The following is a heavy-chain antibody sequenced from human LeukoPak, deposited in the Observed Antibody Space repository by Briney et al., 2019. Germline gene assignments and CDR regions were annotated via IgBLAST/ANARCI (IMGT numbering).Heavy chain of an antibody. Sequence: ASVKVSCKASGYTFTSYGISWVRQAPGQGLEWMGWISAYNGNTNYAQKFQGRVTMTRDTSTSTVYMELSSLRSEDTAVYYCARAPIAAAGKTGWFDPWGQGTLVTVSS. CDR3: ARAPIAAAGKTGWFDP. V-gene: IGHV1-18*01. D-gene: IGHD6-13*01. CDR1: GYTFTSYG. J-gene: IGHJ5*02. CDR2: ISAYNGNT.